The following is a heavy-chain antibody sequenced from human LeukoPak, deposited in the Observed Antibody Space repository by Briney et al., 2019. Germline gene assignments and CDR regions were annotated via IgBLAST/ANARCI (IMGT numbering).Heavy chain of an antibody. D-gene: IGHD6-19*01. J-gene: IGHJ4*02. CDR1: GFIFSDYA. CDR3: ARGIAVAGDY. Sequence: GRSLRLSCAASGFIFSDYAMHWVRQAPGKGLEWVAVIWYDGSNKYYADSVKGRFTISRDNSKNTLYLQMNSLRAEDTAVYYCARGIAVAGDYWGQGTLVTVSS. V-gene: IGHV3-33*08. CDR2: IWYDGSNK.